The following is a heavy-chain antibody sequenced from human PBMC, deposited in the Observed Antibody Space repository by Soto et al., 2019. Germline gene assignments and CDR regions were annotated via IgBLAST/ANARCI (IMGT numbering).Heavy chain of an antibody. CDR2: VNPSGGST. J-gene: IGHJ1*01. CDR1: GYLFTAYS. V-gene: IGHV1-46*01. D-gene: IGHD2-15*01. CDR3: AREENCSGGTCYSEYFHR. Sequence: ASVKVSCKASGYLFTAYSMHWVRLAPGQGLEWMGVVNPSGGSTKYAQNFQGRVAMTRDTSTTTIYMELSSLRSDDTAIYYCAREENCSGGTCYSEYFHRWGQGTLVTVSS.